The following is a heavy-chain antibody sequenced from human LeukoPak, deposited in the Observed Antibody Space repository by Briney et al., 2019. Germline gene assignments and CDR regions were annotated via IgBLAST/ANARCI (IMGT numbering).Heavy chain of an antibody. CDR2: IYYSGST. CDR3: ATLKDYYGSGSGFDY. CDR1: GGSISSSSYY. D-gene: IGHD3-10*01. Sequence: PSETLSLTCTVSGGSISSSSYYWGWIRQPPGKGLEWIGSIYYSGSTYYNPSLKSRVTISVDTSKNQLSLNLSSVTAADTAVYYCATLKDYYGSGSGFDYWGQGTLVTVSS. V-gene: IGHV4-39*07. J-gene: IGHJ4*02.